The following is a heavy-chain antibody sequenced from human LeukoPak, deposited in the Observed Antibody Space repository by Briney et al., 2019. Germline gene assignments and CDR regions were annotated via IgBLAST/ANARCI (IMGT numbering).Heavy chain of an antibody. CDR3: ATAAAARQFYYYGMDV. Sequence: PGGSLRLSCAASEFTFSSYSMNWVRQAPGKGLGWVSYISSSSSTIYYADSVKGRFTISRDNAKNSLYLQMNSLRAEDTAVYYCATAAAARQFYYYGMDVWGQGTTVTVSS. CDR1: EFTFSSYS. D-gene: IGHD6-25*01. CDR2: ISSSSSTI. V-gene: IGHV3-48*04. J-gene: IGHJ6*02.